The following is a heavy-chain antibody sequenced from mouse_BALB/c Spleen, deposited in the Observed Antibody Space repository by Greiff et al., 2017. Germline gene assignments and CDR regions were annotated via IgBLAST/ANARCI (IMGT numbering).Heavy chain of an antibody. CDR2: ISNGGGST. V-gene: IGHV5-12-2*01. CDR1: GFTFSSYT. D-gene: IGHD2-2*01. CDR3: ARHRDYGYDDWYFDV. Sequence: EVKLVESGGGLVQPGGSLKFSCAASGFTFSSYTMSWVRQTPEKRLEWVAYISNGGGSTYYPDTVKGRFTISRDNAKNTLYLQMSSLKSEDTAMYYCARHRDYGYDDWYFDVWGAGTTVTVSS. J-gene: IGHJ1*01.